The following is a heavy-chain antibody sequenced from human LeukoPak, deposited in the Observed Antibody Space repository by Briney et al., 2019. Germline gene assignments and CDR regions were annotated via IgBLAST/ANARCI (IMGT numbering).Heavy chain of an antibody. D-gene: IGHD5-24*01. CDR2: ISGSGGST. CDR1: GSTFSTYA. CDR3: AKALRDGYLSIGGY. Sequence: GGSLRLSCAPSGSTFSTYAMGWVRQPPGKGLEWVSAISGSGGSTYYADSVKGWFTISRDNSKNTLYLQMNSLRAEDTAVYYCAKALRDGYLSIGGYWGQGTLVTVSS. J-gene: IGHJ4*02. V-gene: IGHV3-23*01.